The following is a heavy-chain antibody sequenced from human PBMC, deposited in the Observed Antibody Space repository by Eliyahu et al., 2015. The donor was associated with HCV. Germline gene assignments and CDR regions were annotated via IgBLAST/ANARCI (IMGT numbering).Heavy chain of an antibody. J-gene: IGHJ1*01. D-gene: IGHD3-22*01. CDR2: ISGSGGST. Sequence: EVQLLESGGGLVQPGGSLRLSCAASGFTFSXYALXWVRQAPGKGLXWVSAISGSGGSTYYADSVKGRFTISRDNSKNTLYLQMNSLRAEDTAVYYCAKARHYYDSSGYYYKSTEYFQHWGQGTLVTVSS. CDR1: GFTFSXYA. V-gene: IGHV3-23*01. CDR3: AKARHYYDSSGYYYKSTEYFQH.